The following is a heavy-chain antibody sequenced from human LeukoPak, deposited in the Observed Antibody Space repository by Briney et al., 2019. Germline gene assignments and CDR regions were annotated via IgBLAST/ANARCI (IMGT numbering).Heavy chain of an antibody. V-gene: IGHV3-30*18. J-gene: IGHJ4*02. D-gene: IGHD5-18*01. CDR1: GFTFSSYG. Sequence: PGRSLRLSCAASGFTFSSYGMHWVRQAPGKGLEWVAVISYDGSNKYYADSVKGRFTISRDNSKNTLYLQMNSLRAEDTAVYYCAKDRREYSYGSFDYWGQGPLVTVSS. CDR2: ISYDGSNK. CDR3: AKDRREYSYGSFDY.